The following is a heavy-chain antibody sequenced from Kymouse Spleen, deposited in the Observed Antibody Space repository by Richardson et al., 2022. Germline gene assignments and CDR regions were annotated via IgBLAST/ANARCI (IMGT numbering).Heavy chain of an antibody. D-gene: IGHD1-20*01,IGHD1-7*01. Sequence: QLQLQESGPGLVKPSETLSLTCTVSGGSISSSSYYWGWIRQPPGKGLEWIGSIYYSGSTYYNPSLKSRVTISVDTSKNQFSLKLSSVTAADTAVYYCARHPVITGTLYYYYYGMDVWGQGTTVTVSS. J-gene: IGHJ6*02. CDR3: ARHPVITGTLYYYYYGMDV. V-gene: IGHV4-39*01. CDR1: GGSISSSSYY. CDR2: IYYSGST.